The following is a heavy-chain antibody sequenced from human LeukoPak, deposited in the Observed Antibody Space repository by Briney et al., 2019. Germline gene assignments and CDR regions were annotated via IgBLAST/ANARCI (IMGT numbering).Heavy chain of an antibody. CDR3: TTWIQLWSQGNWFDP. D-gene: IGHD5-18*01. CDR1: GYTFTSYD. Sequence: ASVKVSCKASGYTFTSYDINWVRQATGHGLEWMGWMNPNSGNISYAQKFQGRLTMTRNTSISTAYMELSSLRSEDTAVYYCTTWIQLWSQGNWFDPWGQGTLVTVSS. V-gene: IGHV1-8*01. CDR2: MNPNSGNI. J-gene: IGHJ5*02.